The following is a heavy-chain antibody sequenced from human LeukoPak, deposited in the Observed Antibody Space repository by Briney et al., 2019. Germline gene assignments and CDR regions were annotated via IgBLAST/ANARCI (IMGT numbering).Heavy chain of an antibody. J-gene: IGHJ4*02. D-gene: IGHD4-23*01. CDR3: ARERDYDGNGALEY. V-gene: IGHV1-3*01. CDR1: GYTFTSYA. CDR2: INAGNGNT. Sequence: GASVKVSCKASGYTFTSYAMHWVRQAPGQRLEWMGWINAGNGNTKYSQEFQGRVTITRDTSASTAYMELSSLRSEDTAVYYCARERDYDGNGALEYWGQGTLVTVSS.